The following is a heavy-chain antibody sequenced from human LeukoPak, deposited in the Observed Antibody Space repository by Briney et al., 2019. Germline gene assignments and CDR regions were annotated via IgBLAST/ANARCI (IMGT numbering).Heavy chain of an antibody. D-gene: IGHD1-14*01. CDR1: GGSISSSSYY. CDR2: IYYSGST. CDR3: ARDKTDNWFDP. J-gene: IGHJ5*02. V-gene: IGHV4-39*02. Sequence: PSETLSLTCTVSGGSISSSSYYWGWIRQPPGKGLEWIGSIYYSGSTYYNPSLKSRVTISVDTSKNQFSLKLSSVTAADTAVYYCARDKTDNWFDPWGQGTLVTVSS.